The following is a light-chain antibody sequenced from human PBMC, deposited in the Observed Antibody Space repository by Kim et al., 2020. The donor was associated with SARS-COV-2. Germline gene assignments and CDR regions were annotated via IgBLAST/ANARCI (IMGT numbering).Light chain of an antibody. CDR1: SLRSYY. CDR2: GKN. CDR3: NSRDSSVNPFWV. V-gene: IGLV3-19*01. Sequence: SSELTQDPAVSVALGQTVRITCQGDSLRSYYASWYQQKPGQAPIVVIYGKNNRPSGIPDRFSGSSSGNTASLTITGAQAEDEADYYCNSRDSSVNPFWVF. J-gene: IGLJ3*02.